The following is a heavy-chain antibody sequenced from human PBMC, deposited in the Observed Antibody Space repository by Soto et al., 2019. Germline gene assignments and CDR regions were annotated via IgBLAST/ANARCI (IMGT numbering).Heavy chain of an antibody. V-gene: IGHV3-23*01. J-gene: IGHJ4*02. D-gene: IGHD3-3*02. Sequence: EVQLLESGGGLVQPGGSLVLSCAASRFTFSSYAMSWVRQAQGKGLEWVSSISGGGNDAYYADSVKGRFTISRDNSQNTLYLQMSSLTADDTAAYYCARSLFLASTDTEPFDYWGQGALVTVSS. CDR2: ISGGGNDA. CDR3: ARSLFLASTDTEPFDY. CDR1: RFTFSSYA.